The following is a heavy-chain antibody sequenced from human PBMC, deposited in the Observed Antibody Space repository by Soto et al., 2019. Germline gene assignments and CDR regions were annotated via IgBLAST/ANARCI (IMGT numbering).Heavy chain of an antibody. D-gene: IGHD1-20*01. Sequence: GGYLRLSXAASGFTFCDYYMSWISQAPGQGLEWVSYISSSGSTIYYADCVKGRFTISRDNGKNSLYLQMNSLRAEDTAVYYCARVATVTGTSGQTDYWGQGTLVTVS. CDR2: ISSSGSTI. J-gene: IGHJ4*02. CDR1: GFTFCDYY. CDR3: ARVATVTGTSGQTDY. V-gene: IGHV3-11*01.